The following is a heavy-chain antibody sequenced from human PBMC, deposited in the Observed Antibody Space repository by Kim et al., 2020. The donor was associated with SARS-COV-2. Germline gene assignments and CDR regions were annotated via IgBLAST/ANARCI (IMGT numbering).Heavy chain of an antibody. J-gene: IGHJ6*02. CDR3: ARHSGRRSYYYGMDV. D-gene: IGHD3-10*01. CDR2: IYPGDSDT. Sequence: GESLKISCKGSGYSFTSYWIGWVRQMPGKGLEWMGIIYPGDSDTRYSPSFQGQVTISADKSISTAYLQWSSLKASDTAMYYCARHSGRRSYYYGMDVWGQGTTVTVSS. CDR1: GYSFTSYW. V-gene: IGHV5-51*01.